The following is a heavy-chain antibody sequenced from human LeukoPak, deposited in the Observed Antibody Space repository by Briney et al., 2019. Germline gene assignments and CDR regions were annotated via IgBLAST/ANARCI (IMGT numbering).Heavy chain of an antibody. Sequence: GGSLRLSCAASGFTFSSYAMSWVRQAPGKGLEWASAISGSGGSTYYADPVKGRFTISRDNSKNTLYLQMNSLRAEDTAVYYCAKGYYYDSSGYPSDYWGQGTLVTVSS. V-gene: IGHV3-23*01. J-gene: IGHJ4*02. CDR1: GFTFSSYA. CDR2: ISGSGGST. D-gene: IGHD3-22*01. CDR3: AKGYYYDSSGYPSDY.